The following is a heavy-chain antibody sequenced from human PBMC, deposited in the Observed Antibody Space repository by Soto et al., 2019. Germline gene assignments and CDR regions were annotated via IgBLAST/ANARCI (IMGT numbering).Heavy chain of an antibody. J-gene: IGHJ4*02. CDR3: AREGGESSDGLYYFDS. D-gene: IGHD3-16*01. CDR2: IYYSGNT. V-gene: IGHV4-30-4*01. CDR1: GGSTSSDNY. Sequence: PSETLSLTCTVSGGSTSSDNYWSWIRQPPGKGLEWIGHIYYSGNTDYNPSLKSRLAISIDTSKNQFSLKLSSVTAADTAVYFCAREGGESSDGLYYFDSWGQGALVTVSS.